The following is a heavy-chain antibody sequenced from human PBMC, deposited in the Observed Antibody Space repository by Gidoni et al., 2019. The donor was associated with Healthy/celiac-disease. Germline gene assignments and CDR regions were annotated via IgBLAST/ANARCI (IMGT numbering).Heavy chain of an antibody. V-gene: IGHV4-59*01. J-gene: IGHJ4*02. CDR2: IYYSGST. D-gene: IGHD4-4*01. CDR1: GGSISSYY. CDR3: ARTYSNALTRPQDFDY. Sequence: QVQLQESGPGLVKPSETLSLTCTVSGGSISSYYWSWIRQPPGKGLEWIGYIYYSGSTNYNPSLKSRVTISVDTSKNQFSLKLSSVTAADTAVYYCARTYSNALTRPQDFDYWGQGTLVTVSS.